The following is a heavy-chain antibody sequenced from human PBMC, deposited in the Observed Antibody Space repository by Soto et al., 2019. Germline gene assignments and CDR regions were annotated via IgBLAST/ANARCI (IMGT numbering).Heavy chain of an antibody. V-gene: IGHV4-30-2*01. CDR3: ARRQSSSYYFEY. D-gene: IGHD6-6*01. CDR2: IYHSGST. J-gene: IGHJ4*02. Sequence: SETLSLTCAVSGGSISSGGYCCNWIRQPPGKGLEWIGYIYHSGSTYYSPSFRGQVTISADKSISTAYLQWSSLKASDTAIYYCARRQSSSYYFEYWGQGTLVTVSS. CDR1: GGSISSGGYC.